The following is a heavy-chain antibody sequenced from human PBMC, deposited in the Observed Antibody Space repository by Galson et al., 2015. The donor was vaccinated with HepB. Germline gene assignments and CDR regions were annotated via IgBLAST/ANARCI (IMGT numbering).Heavy chain of an antibody. CDR3: CRGYCGGGYCFHD. CDR2: NKNRATNYHT. J-gene: IGHJ5*02. V-gene: IGHV3-72*01. Sequence: SLRLSCAASGITFSDHYMDWVRQAPGKGLEWLGRNKNRATNYHTEYAASVQERFTISRDDAENSLYLEMNSLKTEDTAVYFCCRGYCGGGYCFHDWGQGTLVTVSS. D-gene: IGHD2-15*01. CDR1: GITFSDHY.